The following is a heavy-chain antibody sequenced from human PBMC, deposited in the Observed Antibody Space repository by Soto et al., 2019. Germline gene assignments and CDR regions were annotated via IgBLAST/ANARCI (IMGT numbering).Heavy chain of an antibody. D-gene: IGHD3-22*01. J-gene: IGHJ4*02. CDR1: GYTFTSYG. Sequence: QVQLVQSGAEVKKPGASVKVSCKASGYTFTSYGISWVRQAPGQGLEWMGWISAYNCNTNYAQKLQGTVTMTTDTTTSTAYMELWSRRYYDTAVYYCARDGYYDSSGYRSDFDYWGQGTLVTVSS. CDR3: ARDGYYDSSGYRSDFDY. V-gene: IGHV1-18*01. CDR2: ISAYNCNT.